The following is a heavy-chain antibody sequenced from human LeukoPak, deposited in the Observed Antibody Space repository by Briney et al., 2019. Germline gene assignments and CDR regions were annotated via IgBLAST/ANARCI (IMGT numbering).Heavy chain of an antibody. CDR2: IKQDGSEK. CDR3: ARDLGGYSSGWGDY. V-gene: IGHV3-7*01. Sequence: PGGSLRLSCAASGFTFSSYWMSWVRQAPGKGLEWVANIKQDGSEKYYVDSVKGRFTISRDNAKSSLYLQMNSLRAEDTAVYYCARDLGGYSSGWGDYWGQGTLVTVSS. D-gene: IGHD6-19*01. J-gene: IGHJ4*02. CDR1: GFTFSSYW.